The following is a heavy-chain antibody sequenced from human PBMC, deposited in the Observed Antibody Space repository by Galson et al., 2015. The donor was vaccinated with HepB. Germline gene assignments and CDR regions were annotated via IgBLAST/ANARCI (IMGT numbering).Heavy chain of an antibody. V-gene: IGHV3-23*01. Sequence: SLRLSCAASGFTFSSYAMSWVRQAPGKGLEWVSAISGSGGSTYYADSVKGRFTISRDNSKNTLYLQMNSLRAEDTAVYYCAKADAVVVPAVLAFDIWGQGTMVTVSS. J-gene: IGHJ3*02. CDR1: GFTFSSYA. CDR2: ISGSGGST. D-gene: IGHD2-2*01. CDR3: AKADAVVVPAVLAFDI.